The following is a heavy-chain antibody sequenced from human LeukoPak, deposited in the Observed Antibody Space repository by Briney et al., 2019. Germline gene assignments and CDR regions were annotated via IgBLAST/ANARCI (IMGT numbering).Heavy chain of an antibody. CDR1: GCTFTSYD. D-gene: IGHD6-6*01. V-gene: IGHV1-8*02. Sequence: ASVKVSCKASGCTFTSYDINWVRQATGQGLEWMGWMNPNGGKTGYAQKFQGRVTMTRDTSTSTVYMELSSLRSEDTAVYYGARGRGHSSSADFDYWGQGTLVTVSS. CDR2: MNPNGGKT. J-gene: IGHJ4*02. CDR3: ARGRGHSSSADFDY.